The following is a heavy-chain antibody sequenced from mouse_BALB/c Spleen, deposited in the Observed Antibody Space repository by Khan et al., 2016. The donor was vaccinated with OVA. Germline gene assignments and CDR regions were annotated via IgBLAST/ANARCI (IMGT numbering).Heavy chain of an antibody. CDR2: INPSTGYT. J-gene: IGHJ3*01. CDR1: GYTFTNYW. V-gene: IGHV1-7*01. D-gene: IGHD1-1*01. CDR3: VNHGSSSAWFTY. Sequence: QVQLQRSGAELAKPGASVKMSCKASGYTFTNYWMHWVKQRPGQGLEWIGYINPSTGYTEYNQKFKDKATLTADKSSSTADMQLSSLTSEDSAVYYCVNHGSSSAWFTYWGQGTLVTVSA.